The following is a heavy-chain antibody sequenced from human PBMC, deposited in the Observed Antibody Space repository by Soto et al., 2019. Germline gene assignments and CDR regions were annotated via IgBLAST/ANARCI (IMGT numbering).Heavy chain of an antibody. CDR2: ISYDGSNK. CDR1: GFTFSSYG. CDR3: AHSGSYYYFDY. V-gene: IGHV3-30*03. J-gene: IGHJ4*02. Sequence: GGSLRLSCAASGFTFSSYGMHWVRQAPGKGLEWVAVISYDGSNKYYADSVKGRFTISRDNSKNTLYLQMNSLRAEDTAVYYCAHSGSYYYFDYWGQGTLVTVSS. D-gene: IGHD1-26*01.